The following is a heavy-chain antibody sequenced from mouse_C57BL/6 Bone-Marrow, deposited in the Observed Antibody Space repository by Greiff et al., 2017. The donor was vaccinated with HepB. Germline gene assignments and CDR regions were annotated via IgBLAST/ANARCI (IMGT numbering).Heavy chain of an antibody. D-gene: IGHD1-1*01. CDR3: ARSGTTVVKDYAMDY. J-gene: IGHJ4*01. Sequence: QVQLQQSGAELVRPGASVKLSCKASGYTFTDYYINWVKQRPGQGLEWIARIYPGSGNTYYNEKFKGKATLTAEKSSSTAYMQLSSLTSEDSAVYFWARSGTTVVKDYAMDYWGQGTSVTVSS. CDR1: GYTFTDYY. V-gene: IGHV1-76*01. CDR2: IYPGSGNT.